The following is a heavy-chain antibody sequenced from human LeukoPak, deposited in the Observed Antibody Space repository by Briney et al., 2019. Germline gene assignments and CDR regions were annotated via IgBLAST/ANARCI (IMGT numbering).Heavy chain of an antibody. CDR1: GFTFDDYA. V-gene: IGHV3-9*01. J-gene: IGHJ4*02. D-gene: IGHD3-10*01. Sequence: PGGSLRLSCAASGFTFDDYAMHWVRQAPGRGLEWVSGISWNSGSIGYADSVKGRFTISRDNAKNSLYLKMNSLRAEDTALYYCAKDSAYYYGSGSYYDWGQGTLVTVSS. CDR3: AKDSAYYYGSGSYYD. CDR2: ISWNSGSI.